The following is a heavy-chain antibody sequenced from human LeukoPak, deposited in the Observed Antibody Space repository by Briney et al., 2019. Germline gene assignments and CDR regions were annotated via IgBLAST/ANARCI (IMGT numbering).Heavy chain of an antibody. V-gene: IGHV4-39*01. CDR3: VRHYRLNTGSDY. D-gene: IGHD1-1*01. CDR1: GGSISSRSYY. Sequence: PSETLSLTCIVSGGSISSRSYYWGWIRQPPGEGLEWIGSIFNSGSTYYNASLKSRITISVDTSKNQFSLSLSSVTAADTAVYYCVRHYRLNTGSDYWGQGTLVTVSS. J-gene: IGHJ4*02. CDR2: IFNSGST.